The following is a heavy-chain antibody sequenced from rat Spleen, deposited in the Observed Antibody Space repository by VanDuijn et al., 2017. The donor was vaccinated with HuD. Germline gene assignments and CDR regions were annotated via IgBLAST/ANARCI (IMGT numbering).Heavy chain of an antibody. Sequence: EVQLVESGGGLVQPGRSLKLSCAASGFTFSNYDMAWVRQAPTKGLEWVASISTGGGNTYYRDSVKGRFTISRDNAKSSLYLQMDSLRSEDTSTYYCARMLRVEGNNLVSYYFDYWGQGVMVTVSS. CDR2: ISTGGGNT. D-gene: IGHD1-10*01. J-gene: IGHJ2*01. V-gene: IGHV5S23*01. CDR1: GFTFSNYD. CDR3: ARMLRVEGNNLVSYYFDY.